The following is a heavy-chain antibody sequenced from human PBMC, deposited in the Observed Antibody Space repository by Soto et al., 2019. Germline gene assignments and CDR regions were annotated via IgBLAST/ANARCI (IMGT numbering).Heavy chain of an antibody. J-gene: IGHJ4*02. CDR2: INPNSGDT. V-gene: IGHV1-2*02. CDR1: GYTFTGYY. D-gene: IGHD2-2*01. Sequence: ASVKVSCKASGYTFTGYYMHWMRQAPGQGLEWVGWINPNSGDTEYAQKFQGRVTMTRDTSISTAYMEVSRLTSDDTAVYYCAREDSIIIPAVSDFWGQGTLVTVSS. CDR3: AREDSIIIPAVSDF.